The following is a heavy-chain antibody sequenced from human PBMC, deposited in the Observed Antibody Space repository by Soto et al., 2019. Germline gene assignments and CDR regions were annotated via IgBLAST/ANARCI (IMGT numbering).Heavy chain of an antibody. J-gene: IGHJ4*02. CDR2: VSGSGGGT. D-gene: IGHD2-15*01. Sequence: GSLRLSCAASGFTFTNYAMTWVRQAPGKGLEWVSGVSGSGGGTYYADSVKGRFTMSRDNSKNTLYLQMNSLRAEDTAVYYCAKAVVVVAAAGWNFDYWGQGILVTVSS. V-gene: IGHV3-23*01. CDR3: AKAVVVVAAAGWNFDY. CDR1: GFTFTNYA.